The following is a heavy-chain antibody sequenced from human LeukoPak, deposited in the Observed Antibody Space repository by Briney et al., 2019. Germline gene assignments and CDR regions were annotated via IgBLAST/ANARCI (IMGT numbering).Heavy chain of an antibody. V-gene: IGHV3-48*04. CDR1: GFTFSSYS. J-gene: IGHJ4*02. CDR2: ISSYSITI. D-gene: IGHD2-15*01. CDR3: AKDRGGSYSAIDY. Sequence: GGSLRLLCAPSGFTFSSYSLNWVRQSPGKGLVGVTFISSYSITIYYADSVKGRFTIARDNAEKSLYRQMNSLRAEDTAVYYCAKDRGGSYSAIDYWGQGTLVTVSS.